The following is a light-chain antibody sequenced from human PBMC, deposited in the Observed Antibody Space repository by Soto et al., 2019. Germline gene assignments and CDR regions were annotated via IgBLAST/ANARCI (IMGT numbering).Light chain of an antibody. Sequence: DTQMTQSPSSLSASVGDRVTITCRASQGISNYLAWYQQKPGKVPKLLIYAASTLQSGVPSRFSGSGSGTDFTLTISSLQPEDVATYYCQKYNSERTFGQGTKVEIK. CDR2: AAS. J-gene: IGKJ1*01. V-gene: IGKV1-27*01. CDR1: QGISNY. CDR3: QKYNSERT.